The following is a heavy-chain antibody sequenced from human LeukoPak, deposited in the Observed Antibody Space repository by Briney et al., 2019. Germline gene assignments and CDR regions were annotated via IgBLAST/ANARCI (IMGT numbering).Heavy chain of an antibody. D-gene: IGHD4-17*01. J-gene: IGHJ4*02. V-gene: IGHV3-7*01. CDR1: GFTFTNYW. CDR2: INQDGSEK. CDR3: ARDYGDY. Sequence: GGSLRLSCAASGFTFTNYWMSWVRQAPGKGLERVANINQDGSEKYYVDSVEGRFTISRDNAKNSLYLQMNSLRAEDTAVYYCARDYGDYWGQGTLVTVSS.